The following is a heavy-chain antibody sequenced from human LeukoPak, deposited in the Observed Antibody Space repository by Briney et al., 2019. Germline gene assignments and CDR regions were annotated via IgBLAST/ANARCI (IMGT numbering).Heavy chain of an antibody. Sequence: SETLSLTCSVSGGSISSYYWSWIRQPPGKGLEWIGYIYYSGSTNYNPSLKSRVTISVDTSKNQFSLKLSSVTAADTAVYYCARDYSEGDYYYNYYMDVWGKGTTVTISS. CDR3: ARDYSEGDYYYNYYMDV. J-gene: IGHJ6*03. V-gene: IGHV4-59*08. CDR1: GGSISSYY. CDR2: IYYSGST. D-gene: IGHD3-10*01.